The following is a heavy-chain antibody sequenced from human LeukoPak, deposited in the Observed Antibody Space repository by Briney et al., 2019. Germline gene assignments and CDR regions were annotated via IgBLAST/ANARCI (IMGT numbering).Heavy chain of an antibody. CDR3: ASHEMEPGAYYYGMDV. D-gene: IGHD1-1*01. V-gene: IGHV4-34*01. J-gene: IGHJ6*02. CDR2: INHSGST. CDR1: GGSFSGYY. Sequence: SETLSLTCAVYGGSFSGYYWSWIRQPPGKGLEWIGEINHSGSTNYNPSLKSRVTISVDTSKNQFSLELSSVTAADTAVYYCASHEMEPGAYYYGMDVWGQGTTDTVSS.